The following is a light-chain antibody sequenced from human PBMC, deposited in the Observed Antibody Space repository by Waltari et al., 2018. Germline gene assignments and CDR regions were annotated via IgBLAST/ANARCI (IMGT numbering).Light chain of an antibody. J-gene: IGKJ1*01. CDR1: QSLLHRNGNNY. CDR2: LGS. Sequence: DIVVTQSPLSLPVTPGEPASISCRSSQSLLHRNGNNYLEWYLQKPGQSPQLLIYLGSNRASGVPDRFSGSGSGTDVTLGISRVEAEDVGVYYCMQSLQTLWTFGPGTKVEIK. V-gene: IGKV2-28*01. CDR3: MQSLQTLWT.